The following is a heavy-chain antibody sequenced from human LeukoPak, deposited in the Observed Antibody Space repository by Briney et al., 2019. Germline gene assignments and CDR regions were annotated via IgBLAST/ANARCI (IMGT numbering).Heavy chain of an antibody. D-gene: IGHD7-27*01. Sequence: GASVKVSCKASGYTFTSYYMHWVRQAPGQGLERMGWISGYNGNTNYAQKFQGRLTMTTDTSTSTAYMELRSLRSDDTAVYYCARAPGNLGIYHYGVDVWGQGTTVTVSS. J-gene: IGHJ6*02. CDR3: ARAPGNLGIYHYGVDV. V-gene: IGHV1-18*04. CDR2: ISGYNGNT. CDR1: GYTFTSYY.